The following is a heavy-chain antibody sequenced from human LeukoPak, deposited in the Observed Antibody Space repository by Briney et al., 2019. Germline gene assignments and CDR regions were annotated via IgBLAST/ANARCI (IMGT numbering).Heavy chain of an antibody. CDR2: ISSSSSTI. D-gene: IGHD3-9*01. CDR1: GFTFSSYS. Sequence: PGGSLRLSCAASGFTFSSYSMNWVRQAPGKGLEWVSYISSSSSTIYYAESVKGRCTISRDNDKNALYLQMNSLRAEDTAVYYYARVSEGDHYDLLTGLPYYYYYMDVWGRGTTVTVSS. CDR3: ARVSEGDHYDLLTGLPYYYYYMDV. J-gene: IGHJ6*03. V-gene: IGHV3-48*01.